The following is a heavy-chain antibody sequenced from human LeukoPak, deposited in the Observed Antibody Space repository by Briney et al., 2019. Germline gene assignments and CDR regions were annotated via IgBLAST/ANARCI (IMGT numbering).Heavy chain of an antibody. CDR2: IYTSGST. J-gene: IGHJ5*02. CDR3: ARGISYSSSWYGTNWFDP. CDR1: GGSISSYY. Sequence: SETLSLTCTVSGGSISSYYWSWIRQPAGKGLEWIGRIYTSGSTNYNPSLKSRVTISVDTSKNQFSLKLSSVTAADTAVYYCARGISYSSSWYGTNWFDPWGQGTLVTVSS. D-gene: IGHD6-13*01. V-gene: IGHV4-4*07.